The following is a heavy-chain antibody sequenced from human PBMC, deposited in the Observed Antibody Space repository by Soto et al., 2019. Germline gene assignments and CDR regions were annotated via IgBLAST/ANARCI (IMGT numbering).Heavy chain of an antibody. V-gene: IGHV3-33*02. J-gene: IGHJ6*02. CDR2: IWSDLNNK. CDR1: GFIFSNFD. Sequence: GGSLRLSCASSGFIFSNFDIHWVRHPPGKGLDWLAVIWSDLNNKFYSDSAKGRFTISRDNSKNTLFLQMNSLKVDDTAVYYCARSFVPNLHSGMDVWGQGTTVTVSS. D-gene: IGHD3-10*02. CDR3: ARSFVPNLHSGMDV.